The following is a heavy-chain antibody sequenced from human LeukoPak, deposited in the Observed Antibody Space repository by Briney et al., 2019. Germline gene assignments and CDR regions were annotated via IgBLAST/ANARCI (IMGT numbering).Heavy chain of an antibody. CDR2: INPKNGGS. CDR1: GYTFTGYY. Sequence: ASVKVSCKASGYTFTGYYMHWVRQAPGQGLELVGWINPKNGGSNYAQKFQGRVTMTRDRSISTAYMELSRLTSDDTAVYYCARASFWESPINWFAPWGQGTLVTVSS. V-gene: IGHV1-2*02. J-gene: IGHJ5*02. CDR3: ARASFWESPINWFAP. D-gene: IGHD3-16*01.